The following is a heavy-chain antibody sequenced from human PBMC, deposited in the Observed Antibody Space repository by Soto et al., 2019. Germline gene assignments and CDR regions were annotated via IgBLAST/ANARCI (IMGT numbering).Heavy chain of an antibody. CDR3: ARHQDDFWSGHRNRYYFDY. J-gene: IGHJ4*02. CDR1: GGSISSYY. Sequence: QVQLQESGPGLVKPSETLSLTCTVSGGSISSYYWSWILQPPGKGLEWIGYIYDSGSTNYNPSLKSRVTISVDTSKNQFSLKLSSVTAADTAVYYCARHQDDFWSGHRNRYYFDYWGQGTLVTVSS. CDR2: IYDSGST. D-gene: IGHD3-3*01. V-gene: IGHV4-59*01.